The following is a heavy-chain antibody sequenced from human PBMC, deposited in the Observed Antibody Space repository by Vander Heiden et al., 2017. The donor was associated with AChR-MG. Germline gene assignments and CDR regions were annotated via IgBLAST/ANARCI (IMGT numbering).Heavy chain of an antibody. Sequence: QVQLWQSGAELKKPGASVGVSCTAWGQVFSDNYNHWVRQAPGQGLEWMGWLNPNSGATKYAQKFQGRVTMTRDTSIRTTYMEVSRLESDDTAVYFCARDSAGAHYDMEVWGQGTTVTVS. J-gene: IGHJ6*02. D-gene: IGHD4-17*01. CDR3: ARDSAGAHYDMEV. CDR2: LNPNSGAT. V-gene: IGHV1-2*02. CDR1: GQVFSDNY.